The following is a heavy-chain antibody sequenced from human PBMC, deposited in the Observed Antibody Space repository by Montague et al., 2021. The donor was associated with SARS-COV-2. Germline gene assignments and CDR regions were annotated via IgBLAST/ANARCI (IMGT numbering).Heavy chain of an antibody. CDR3: AGGGRDDWIDS. J-gene: IGHJ5*01. Sequence: SETLSLTCSVSNGSITSYFWCWTRQPPGQRLEWIGYIYYSGSTTSNPSLQSRVPMSVDTSKNQFTLKLRFVTAADTAVYDCAGGGRDDWIDSWGQGTPVTVSS. CDR2: IYYSGST. V-gene: IGHV4-59*01. CDR1: NGSITSYF.